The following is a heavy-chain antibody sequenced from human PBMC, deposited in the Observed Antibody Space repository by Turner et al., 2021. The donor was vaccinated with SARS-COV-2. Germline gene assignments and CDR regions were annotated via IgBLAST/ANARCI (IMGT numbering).Heavy chain of an antibody. CDR1: GSDLTALS. J-gene: IGHJ6*02. D-gene: IGHD6-19*01. CDR2: LDPEDGET. CDR3: ATGVAVTSVVVAYYYYYGMDV. Sequence: QVQLVQSGAEVKKPGASVKVYCKVSGSDLTALSMHWVRQAHGKGLEWMGGLDPEDGETIYAQKFQGRVTMTEDTSTDTAYMELSGLRSEDTAVYYCATGVAVTSVVVAYYYYYGMDVWGQGTTVTVSS. V-gene: IGHV1-24*01.